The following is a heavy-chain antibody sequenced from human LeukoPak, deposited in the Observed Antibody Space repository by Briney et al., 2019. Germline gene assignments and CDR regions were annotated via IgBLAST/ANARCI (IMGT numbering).Heavy chain of an antibody. Sequence: GGSLRLSCAASGFTFSSYAMSWVRQAPGKGLEWVSAISGSGGSTYYADSVKGRFTISRDNSKNTLYLQMISLRAEDTAVYYCAKARYYDSSGLGQHWGQGTLVTVSS. J-gene: IGHJ1*01. CDR1: GFTFSSYA. V-gene: IGHV3-23*01. CDR2: ISGSGGST. D-gene: IGHD3-22*01. CDR3: AKARYYDSSGLGQH.